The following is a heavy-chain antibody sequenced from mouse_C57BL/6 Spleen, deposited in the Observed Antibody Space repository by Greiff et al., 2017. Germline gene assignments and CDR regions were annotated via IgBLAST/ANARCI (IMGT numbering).Heavy chain of an antibody. CDR3: TTSYYGNWAY. Sequence: VQLQQSGAELVRPGASVKLSCTASGFNIKDDYMHWVKQRPEQGLEWIGWIDPENGDTEYASKFQGKATITADSSSNTAYLQPSCLTSEDTAVYYCTTSYYGNWAYWGQGTLVTVSA. J-gene: IGHJ3*01. CDR1: GFNIKDDY. CDR2: IDPENGDT. V-gene: IGHV14-4*01. D-gene: IGHD2-10*01.